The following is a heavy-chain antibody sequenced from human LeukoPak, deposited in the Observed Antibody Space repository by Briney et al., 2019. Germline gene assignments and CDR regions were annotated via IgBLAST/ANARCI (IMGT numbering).Heavy chain of an antibody. J-gene: IGHJ3*02. CDR1: GGSISSGSYY. Sequence: PSQTLSLTCTVSGGSISSGSYYWSWIRQPAGKGLEWIGRIYTSGSTNYNPSLKSRVTISVDTSKNQFSLKLSSVTAADTAVCYCARDRRYCSSTSCYAFDIWGQGTMVTVSS. D-gene: IGHD2-2*01. CDR3: ARDRRYCSSTSCYAFDI. V-gene: IGHV4-61*02. CDR2: IYTSGST.